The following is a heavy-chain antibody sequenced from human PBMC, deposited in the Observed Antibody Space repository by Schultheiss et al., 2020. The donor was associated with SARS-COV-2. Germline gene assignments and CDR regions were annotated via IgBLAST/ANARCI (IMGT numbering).Heavy chain of an antibody. CDR1: GGSISSSNW. CDR3: ARGGDFFDY. CDR2: IYYSGST. Sequence: SETLSLTCAVSGGSISSSNWWSWVRQPPGKGLEWIGYIYYSGSTNYNPSLKSRVTISVDTSKNQFSLKLSSVTAADTAVYYCARGGDFFDYWGQGTLVTVSS. V-gene: IGHV4-4*02. J-gene: IGHJ4*02. D-gene: IGHD3-3*01.